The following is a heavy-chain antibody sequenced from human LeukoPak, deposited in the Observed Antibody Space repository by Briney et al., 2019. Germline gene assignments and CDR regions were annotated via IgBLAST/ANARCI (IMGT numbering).Heavy chain of an antibody. CDR3: ARASGCSGYDAPLEY. D-gene: IGHD5-12*01. CDR1: GGSISSGGYY. Sequence: PSQTLSLTCTVSGGSISSGGYYWSWIRQHPGKGLEWIGYIYYSGSTYYNPSLKSRVTISVDTSKNQFSLKLSSATAADTAVYYCARASGCSGYDAPLEYWGQGTLVTVSS. V-gene: IGHV4-31*03. J-gene: IGHJ4*02. CDR2: IYYSGST.